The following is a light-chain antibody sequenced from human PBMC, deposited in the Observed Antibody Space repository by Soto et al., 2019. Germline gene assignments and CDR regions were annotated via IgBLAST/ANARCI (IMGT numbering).Light chain of an antibody. V-gene: IGKV3-15*01. CDR2: DTS. Sequence: EVVMTQSPATLSMSPGEGATLSCRASKGIGSTLAGFQNYTSQTPRLLIYDTSTRATGVQVRFSGSRSGTEFLLTIRSLQSEDFADYYCQRYNNWPVTFGGGTKV. CDR3: QRYNNWPVT. CDR1: KGIGST. J-gene: IGKJ4*01.